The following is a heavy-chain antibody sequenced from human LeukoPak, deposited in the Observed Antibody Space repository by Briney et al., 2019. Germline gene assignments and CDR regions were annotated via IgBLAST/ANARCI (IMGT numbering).Heavy chain of an antibody. Sequence: RGSLRLSCAASGFTLSSYAMSWVRQAPGKGLEWVSAISGSGGSTYYADSVKGRFTISRDNSKNTLHLQMNSVTAEDTAVYYCAKDRMATIRPDFDYWGQGTLVTVSS. CDR2: ISGSGGST. CDR3: AKDRMATIRPDFDY. V-gene: IGHV3-23*01. D-gene: IGHD5-24*01. J-gene: IGHJ4*02. CDR1: GFTLSSYA.